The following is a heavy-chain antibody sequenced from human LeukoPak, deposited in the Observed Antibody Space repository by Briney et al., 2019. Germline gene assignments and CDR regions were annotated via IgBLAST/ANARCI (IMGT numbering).Heavy chain of an antibody. V-gene: IGHV4-59*01. D-gene: IGHD3-3*01. CDR2: IYYSGST. CDR1: GGSISSSY. CDR3: ARVGAVFGVVSRLDP. J-gene: IGHJ5*02. Sequence: SETLSLTCTVSGGSISSSYWSWIRQPPGKGLEWIGYIYYSGSTNYTTSLKNGVTISVDTSKNQLSLKLRSVTAADTAVYFCARVGAVFGVVSRLDPWGQGTLVTVSS.